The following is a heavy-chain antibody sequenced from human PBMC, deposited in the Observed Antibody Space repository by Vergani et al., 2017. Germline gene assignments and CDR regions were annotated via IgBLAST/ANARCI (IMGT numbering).Heavy chain of an antibody. Sequence: VQLVQSGAEVKKPGSSVKVSCKASGYTFTGYYMHWVRQAPGQGLEWMGWINPNSGGTNYAQKFQGRVTMTRDTSISTAYMELSRLRSDDTAVYYCATLNTAMASPFDYWGQGTLVTVSS. V-gene: IGHV1-2*02. D-gene: IGHD5-18*01. J-gene: IGHJ4*02. CDR2: INPNSGGT. CDR3: ATLNTAMASPFDY. CDR1: GYTFTGYY.